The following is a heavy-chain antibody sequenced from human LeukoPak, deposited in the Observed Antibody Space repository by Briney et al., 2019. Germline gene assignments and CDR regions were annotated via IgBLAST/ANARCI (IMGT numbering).Heavy chain of an antibody. J-gene: IGHJ6*03. CDR1: GYTFTGYY. CDR3: ARETRESYYYYYMDV. V-gene: IGHV1-2*02. Sequence: ASVKVSCKASGYTFTGYYMHWVRQAPGQGLEWMGWINPNSGGTNYAQKFQGRVTMTWDTSISTAYMELSRLRSDDTAVYYCARETRESYYYYYMDVWGKGTTVTVSS. CDR2: INPNSGGT.